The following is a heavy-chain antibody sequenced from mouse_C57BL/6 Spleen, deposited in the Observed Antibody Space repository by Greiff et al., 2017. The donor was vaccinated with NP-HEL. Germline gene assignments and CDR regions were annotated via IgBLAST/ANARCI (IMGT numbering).Heavy chain of an antibody. CDR1: GYTFTSYW. J-gene: IGHJ3*01. Sequence: QVQLQQPGAELVKPGASVKMSCKASGYTFTSYWITWVKQRPGQGLEWIGDIYPGSGSTNYNEKFKSKATLTVDTSSSTAYMQLSGLTPEDSAVYYCARSAGLRPWFADWGQGTLVTVSA. CDR3: ARSAGLRPWFAD. CDR2: IYPGSGST. V-gene: IGHV1-55*01. D-gene: IGHD2-4*01.